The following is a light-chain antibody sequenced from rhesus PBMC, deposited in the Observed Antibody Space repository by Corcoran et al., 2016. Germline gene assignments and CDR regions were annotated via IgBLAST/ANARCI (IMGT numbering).Light chain of an antibody. J-gene: IGKJ1*01. CDR1: QGITND. V-gene: IGKV1-25*01. CDR3: QHDYSIPT. Sequence: DIQMTQSPSSLSASVGDRVTITCRASQGITNDLAWYQQKPGVTPKLLIYESSSLQSGIPSRFSGSGSGTDFTLTISSLQSEDFATYDCQHDYSIPTFGQGTKVEIK. CDR2: ESS.